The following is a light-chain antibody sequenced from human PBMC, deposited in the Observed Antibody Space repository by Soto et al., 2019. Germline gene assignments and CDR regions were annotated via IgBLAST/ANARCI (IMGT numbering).Light chain of an antibody. Sequence: DIKMTQSPSSLSAYVGDRVTITCRASQSISSYLNWYQQKPGKAPKLLIYAASSLQSGVPSRFSGSGSGTDFTLTISSLQPEDFATYYCQQSYSSLTWTFGQGTKVAIK. CDR2: AAS. V-gene: IGKV1-39*01. CDR1: QSISSY. CDR3: QQSYSSLTWT. J-gene: IGKJ1*01.